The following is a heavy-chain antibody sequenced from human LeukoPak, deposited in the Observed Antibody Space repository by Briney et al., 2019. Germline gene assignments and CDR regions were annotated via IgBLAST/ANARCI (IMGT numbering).Heavy chain of an antibody. CDR1: GYSFTTYG. Sequence: ASVKVSCKTSGYSFTTYGINWVRQAPGQGLEWMGWISPSNGNTDYAQRFQGRVTMTRETSISTAYMELSSLGSEDTAVYYCARVNFDFLTGYPPLDDYWGQGTLVTVSS. D-gene: IGHD3-9*01. CDR2: ISPSNGNT. CDR3: ARVNFDFLTGYPPLDDY. J-gene: IGHJ4*02. V-gene: IGHV1-18*01.